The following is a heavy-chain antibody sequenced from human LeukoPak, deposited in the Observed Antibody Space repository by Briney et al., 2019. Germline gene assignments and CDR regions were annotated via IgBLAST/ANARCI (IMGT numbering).Heavy chain of an antibody. CDR2: ISSSGSTI. V-gene: IGHV3-11*01. J-gene: IGHJ4*02. CDR1: GFTFSDYY. D-gene: IGHD2-2*02. Sequence: GGSLRLSCAASGFTFSDYYMSWIRQAPGKGLEWVSYISSSGSTIYYADSVKGRFTISRDNAKNSLYLQMNSLRAEDTAVYYCAKGYCSSTSCYSRFDYWGQGTLVTVSS. CDR3: AKGYCSSTSCYSRFDY.